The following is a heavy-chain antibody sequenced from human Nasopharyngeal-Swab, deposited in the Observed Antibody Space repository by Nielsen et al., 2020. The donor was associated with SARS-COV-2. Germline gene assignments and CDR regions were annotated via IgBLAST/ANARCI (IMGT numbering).Heavy chain of an antibody. Sequence: WIRQPPGKGLEWIGYIYYSGSTYYNPSLKSRVTISVDTSKNQFSLKLSSVTAADTAVYYCARDLHEYGSGLYYFDYWGQGTLVTVSP. CDR3: ARDLHEYGSGLYYFDY. CDR2: IYYSGST. D-gene: IGHD3-10*01. V-gene: IGHV4-30-4*01. J-gene: IGHJ4*02.